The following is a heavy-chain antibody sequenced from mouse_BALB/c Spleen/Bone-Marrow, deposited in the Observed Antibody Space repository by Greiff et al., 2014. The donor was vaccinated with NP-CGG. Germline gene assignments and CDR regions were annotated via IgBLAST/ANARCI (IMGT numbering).Heavy chain of an antibody. V-gene: IGHV1S29*02. CDR3: ARELGGAY. J-gene: IGHJ3*01. CDR1: GYTFTDYN. D-gene: IGHD4-1*01. CDR2: IYRYNGGT. Sequence: DVQLQESGPELVKPGASVKISCKASGYTFTDYNMHWVKQSHGKSLEWIGYIYRYNGGTGYNQKFKSKATLTVDNSSRTAYMELRSLTSEDSAVYYCARELGGAYWGQGTLVTVSA.